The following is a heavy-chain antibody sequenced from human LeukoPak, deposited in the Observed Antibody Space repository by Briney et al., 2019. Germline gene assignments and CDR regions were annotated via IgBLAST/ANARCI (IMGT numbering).Heavy chain of an antibody. CDR2: IYTSGST. CDR3: ARDRNYDFWSGYGLDNWFDP. Sequence: SETLSLTCTVSGGSISSYYWSWIRQPAGKGLEWIGRIYTSGSTNYNPSLKSRVTMSVDTSKNQFSLKLSSVTAADTAAYYCARDRNYDFWSGYGLDNWFDPWGQGTLVTVSS. D-gene: IGHD3-3*01. J-gene: IGHJ5*02. CDR1: GGSISSYY. V-gene: IGHV4-4*07.